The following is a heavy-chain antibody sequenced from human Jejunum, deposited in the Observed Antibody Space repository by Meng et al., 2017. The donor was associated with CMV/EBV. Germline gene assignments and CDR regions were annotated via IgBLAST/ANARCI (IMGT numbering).Heavy chain of an antibody. CDR1: RFTLRSYE. J-gene: IGHJ4*02. Sequence: SRFTLRSYEMNWVRQAPGKGLEWVSYVHNGGITTHYADSVKGRFTVSRDNTKNSLYLQMDALRVEDTAMYYCARDYGAGTTGDFDYWGQGALVTVSS. D-gene: IGHD3-10*01. CDR2: VHNGGITT. CDR3: ARDYGAGTTGDFDY. V-gene: IGHV3-48*03.